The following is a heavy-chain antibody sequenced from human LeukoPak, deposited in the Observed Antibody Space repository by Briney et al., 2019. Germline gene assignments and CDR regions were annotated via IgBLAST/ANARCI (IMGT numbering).Heavy chain of an antibody. D-gene: IGHD2-15*01. CDR3: AKAEVVVVAATHLDY. CDR2: IRYDGSNK. CDR1: GFTFGSYG. V-gene: IGHV3-30*02. J-gene: IGHJ4*02. Sequence: GGSLRLSCAASGFTFGSYGMHWVRQAPGKGLEWVAFIRYDGSNKYYADSVKGRFTISRDNSKNTLYLQMNSLRAEDTAVYYCAKAEVVVVAATHLDYWGQGTLVTVSS.